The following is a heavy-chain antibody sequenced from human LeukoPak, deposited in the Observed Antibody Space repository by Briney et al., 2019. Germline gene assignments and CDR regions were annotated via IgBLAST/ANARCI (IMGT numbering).Heavy chain of an antibody. CDR1: GGSISSYY. D-gene: IGHD3-10*01. CDR3: ARHSGLLYFDY. Sequence: PSETLSLTCTVSGGSISSYYWSWIRQPPGKGLEWIAFIYSSGSTDYNPSLKSRVTISVDTSKNQFSLKLSAVAAADTAVYYYARHSGLLYFDYWGQGNLVTVSS. V-gene: IGHV4-59*08. J-gene: IGHJ4*02. CDR2: IYSSGST.